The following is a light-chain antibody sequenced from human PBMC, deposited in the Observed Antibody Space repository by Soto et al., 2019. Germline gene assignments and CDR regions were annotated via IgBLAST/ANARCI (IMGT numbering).Light chain of an antibody. J-gene: IGLJ3*02. Sequence: QPVLTQSPSASASLGASVKLTCTMSSWHSSYAIAWHQQQPEKSPRYLMKLNSDGSHSKRDGMPDRFSGSSSGAERYLTISSLQSEDEADYYCQTWGTGIRVFGGGTQLPS. CDR3: QTWGTGIRV. CDR1: SWHSSYA. V-gene: IGLV4-69*01. CDR2: LNSDGSH.